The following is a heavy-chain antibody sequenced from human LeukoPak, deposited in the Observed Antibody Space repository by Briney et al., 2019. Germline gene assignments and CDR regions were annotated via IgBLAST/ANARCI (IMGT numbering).Heavy chain of an antibody. Sequence: ASVKVSCKASGYTFTAYYMHWVRQAPGQGLEWMGWINPNSGGTNYAQKFQGRITLTRDTSISTAYMELSRLRSDDTAVYYCAREGARRRFGGYFYMDVWGKGTTVTISS. CDR3: AREGARRRFGGYFYMDV. J-gene: IGHJ6*03. D-gene: IGHD3-10*01. CDR1: GYTFTAYY. CDR2: INPNSGGT. V-gene: IGHV1-2*02.